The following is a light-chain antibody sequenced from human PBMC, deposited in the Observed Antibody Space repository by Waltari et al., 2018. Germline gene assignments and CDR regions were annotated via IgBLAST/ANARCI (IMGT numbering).Light chain of an antibody. J-gene: IGKJ2*01. CDR2: GAS. CDR3: QQYDSSSYT. CDR1: QSVSITY. Sequence: DIVLTQSPDTLSLSPGERATLSCRASQSVSITYLAWYQQKPGQAPRLLIYGASSRATGIPDRFSGSGSGTDFILTISRLEPEDFAVYYCQQYDSSSYTLGQGTRLEIK. V-gene: IGKV3-20*01.